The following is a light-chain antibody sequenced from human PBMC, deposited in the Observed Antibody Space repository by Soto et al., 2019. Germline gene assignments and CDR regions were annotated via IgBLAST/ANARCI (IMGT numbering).Light chain of an antibody. J-gene: IGKJ3*01. Sequence: EIVWTQSPGTLSLSPGERATLSCRTSQSVSSSYLAWYQQKPGQAPRLLIYGASSSATSVPDRFSGSGSRTDFTLTISRLEPDYFAMYYCHKYGTSHISFGPRTKWISN. CDR2: GAS. CDR1: QSVSSSY. V-gene: IGKV3-20*01. CDR3: HKYGTSHIS.